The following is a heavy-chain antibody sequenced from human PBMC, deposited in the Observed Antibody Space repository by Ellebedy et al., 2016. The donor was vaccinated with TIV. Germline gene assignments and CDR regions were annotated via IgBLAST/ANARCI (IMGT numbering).Heavy chain of an antibody. J-gene: IGHJ4*02. V-gene: IGHV3-30-3*01. CDR3: AIDVRTYFNDGGGFDY. Sequence: GESLKISCEASGFTFSSYAMHWVRQAPGKGLEWVAVISTDGSNEYYGDSVKGRFTISRDNSKNTLYLQLNSLRAEETAVYYCAIDVRTYFNDGGGFDYWGQGTLVTVSS. CDR1: GFTFSSYA. CDR2: ISTDGSNE. D-gene: IGHD3-22*01.